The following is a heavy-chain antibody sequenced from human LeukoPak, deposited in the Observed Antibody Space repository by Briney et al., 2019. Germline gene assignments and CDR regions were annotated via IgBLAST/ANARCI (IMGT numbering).Heavy chain of an antibody. CDR1: GFTFSSYS. Sequence: PGGSLRLSCAASGFTFSSYSMNWVRQAPGKGVEWVSSISSSSSYIYYADSVKGRFTISRDNAKNSLYLQMNSLRAEDTAVYYCAREWFGENWFDPWGQGTLVTVSS. D-gene: IGHD3-10*01. CDR2: ISSSSSYI. J-gene: IGHJ5*02. CDR3: AREWFGENWFDP. V-gene: IGHV3-21*01.